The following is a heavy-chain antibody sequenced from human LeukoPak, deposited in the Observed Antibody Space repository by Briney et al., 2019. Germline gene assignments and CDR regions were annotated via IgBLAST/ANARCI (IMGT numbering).Heavy chain of an antibody. CDR2: IDPDGGST. CDR3: ASWAGETKNGLWSGPFDY. D-gene: IGHD3-3*01. J-gene: IGHJ4*02. V-gene: IGHV1-46*01. CDR1: GYTFTRRF. Sequence: ASVKVSCKASGYTFTRRFLHWVRQAPGQGLEWMGIIDPDGGSTNYAQRFQGRLTITRDTSTTTVYLELSSLRSEDTAVYYCASWAGETKNGLWSGPFDYWGQGTLVTVSS.